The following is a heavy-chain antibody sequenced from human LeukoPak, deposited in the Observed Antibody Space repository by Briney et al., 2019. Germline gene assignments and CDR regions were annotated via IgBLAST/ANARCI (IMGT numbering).Heavy chain of an antibody. Sequence: ASVKVSCKASGYTFTSYGISWVRQAPGQGLEWMGWISAYNGNTNYAQKLQGRVTMTTDTSTSTAYTELRSLRSDDTAVYYCARDKGGEYYYDSSGYLGTDAFDIWGQGTMVTVSS. V-gene: IGHV1-18*01. CDR2: ISAYNGNT. J-gene: IGHJ3*02. D-gene: IGHD3-22*01. CDR3: ARDKGGEYYYDSSGYLGTDAFDI. CDR1: GYTFTSYG.